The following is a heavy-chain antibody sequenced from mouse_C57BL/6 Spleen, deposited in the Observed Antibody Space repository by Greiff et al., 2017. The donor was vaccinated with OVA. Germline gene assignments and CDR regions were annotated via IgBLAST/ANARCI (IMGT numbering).Heavy chain of an antibody. D-gene: IGHD1-1*01. CDR3: ARGYYGSSYYFDY. CDR2: IYPGDGDT. V-gene: IGHV1-82*01. CDR1: GYAFSSSW. J-gene: IGHJ2*01. Sequence: VQRVESGPELVKPGASVKLSCKASGYAFSSSWMNWVKQRPGKGLEWIGRIYPGDGDTNYNGKFKGKATLTADKSSSTAYMQLSSLTSEDSAVYFCARGYYGSSYYFDYWGQGTTLTVSS.